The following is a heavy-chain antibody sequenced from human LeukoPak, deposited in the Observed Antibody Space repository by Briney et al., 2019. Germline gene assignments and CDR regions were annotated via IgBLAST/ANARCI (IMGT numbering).Heavy chain of an antibody. J-gene: IGHJ5*02. CDR1: GGSISSSSYY. D-gene: IGHD3-3*01. CDR3: ARGRVLRFLEWLSPHNWFDP. Sequence: SETLSLTCTVSGGSISSSSYYWSWIRQPPGKGLEWIGYIYYSGSTNYNPSLKSRVTISVDTSKNQFSLKLSSVTAADTAVYYCARGRVLRFLEWLSPHNWFDPWGQGTLVTVSS. CDR2: IYYSGST. V-gene: IGHV4-61*01.